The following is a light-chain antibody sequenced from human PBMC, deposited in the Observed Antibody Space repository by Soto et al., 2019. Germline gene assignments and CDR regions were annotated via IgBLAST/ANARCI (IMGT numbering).Light chain of an antibody. Sequence: DIPMTQFPSTLSASVGETVTITCRASRSISTHLNWYQQKPGKAPTLLIHAASSLHSGVPSRFSGSGSGADFTLTIGNLQPEDFETYSCKQRHITPPDTFGQGTKLEIK. V-gene: IGKV1-39*01. CDR3: KQRHITPPDT. CDR2: AAS. CDR1: RSISTH. J-gene: IGKJ2*01.